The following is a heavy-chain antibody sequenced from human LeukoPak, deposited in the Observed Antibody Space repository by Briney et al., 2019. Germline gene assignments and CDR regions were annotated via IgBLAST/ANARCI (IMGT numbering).Heavy chain of an antibody. Sequence: QPGGSLRLSCAASGFDFSSNWMHWVRHAPGQGLVWVSRIKGDGISTNYADSVKGRFTISRDIAKNTLYLQMNSLRAEDTGVHYCAKDHYWSIDYWGRGTLVTVSS. D-gene: IGHD3-3*01. V-gene: IGHV3-74*01. J-gene: IGHJ4*02. CDR2: IKGDGIST. CDR3: AKDHYWSIDY. CDR1: GFDFSSNW.